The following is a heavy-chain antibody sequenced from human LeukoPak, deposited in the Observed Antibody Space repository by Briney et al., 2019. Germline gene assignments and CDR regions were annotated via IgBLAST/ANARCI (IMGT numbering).Heavy chain of an antibody. J-gene: IGHJ5*02. CDR3: AREGEQWLTRGDWFDP. V-gene: IGHV1-2*02. D-gene: IGHD6-19*01. CDR1: GYTFTGYY. Sequence: AASVKVSCKASGYTFTGYYMHWVRQAPGQGLEWMGWINPNSGGTNYAQKFQGRVTMTRDTSISTAYMGLSRLRSDDTAVYYCAREGEQWLTRGDWFDPWGQGTLVTVSS. CDR2: INPNSGGT.